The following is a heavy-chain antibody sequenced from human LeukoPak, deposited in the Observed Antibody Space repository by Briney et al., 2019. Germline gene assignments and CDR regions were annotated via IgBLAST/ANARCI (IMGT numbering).Heavy chain of an antibody. CDR3: ARIETSYYDILTGYYTFDY. V-gene: IGHV3-21*01. D-gene: IGHD3-9*01. J-gene: IGHJ4*02. Sequence: GGSLRLSCAASRFTFSSYSMNWVRQAPGKGLEWVSSISSSSSYIYYADSVKGRFTISRDNAKNSLYLQMNSLRAEDTAVYYCARIETSYYDILTGYYTFDYWGQGTLVTVSS. CDR2: ISSSSSYI. CDR1: RFTFSSYS.